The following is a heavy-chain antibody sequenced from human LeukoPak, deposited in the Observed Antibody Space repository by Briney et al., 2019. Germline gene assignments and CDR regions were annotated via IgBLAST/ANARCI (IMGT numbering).Heavy chain of an antibody. CDR1: GYTFTGYY. V-gene: IGHV1-2*02. J-gene: IGHJ4*02. D-gene: IGHD3-9*01. CDR3: ARESLRYFDWLLYGLDY. CDR2: INPNSGGT. Sequence: ASVKVSCKASGYTFTGYYMHWVRQAPGQGLEWMGWINPNSGGTNYAQKFRGRVTMTRDTSISTAYMELSRLRSDDTAVYYCARESLRYFDWLLYGLDYWGQGTLVTVSS.